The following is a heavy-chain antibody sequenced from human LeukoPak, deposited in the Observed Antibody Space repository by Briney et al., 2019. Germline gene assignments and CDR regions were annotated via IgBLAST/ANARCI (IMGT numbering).Heavy chain of an antibody. CDR3: AKGGYSSGWRNYFDY. CDR2: ISATGGST. CDR1: GFTFSSYG. V-gene: IGHV3-23*01. D-gene: IGHD6-19*01. Sequence: GGSLGFSCAASGFTFSSYGITWVRQAPGNGLEWVSTISATGGSTYYADSVKGRFTISRDNSKDTLYLQMNSLRAEDTAVYYCAKGGYSSGWRNYFDYWGQGTLVTVSS. J-gene: IGHJ4*02.